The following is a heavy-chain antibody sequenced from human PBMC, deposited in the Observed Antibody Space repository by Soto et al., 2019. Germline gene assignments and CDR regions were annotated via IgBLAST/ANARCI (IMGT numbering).Heavy chain of an antibody. J-gene: IGHJ6*02. V-gene: IGHV3-53*01. CDR1: GFTVSSNY. Sequence: EVQLVESGGGLIQPGGPLRLSCAASGFTVSSNYMSWVRQAPGKGLEWVSVIYSGGSTYYADSVKGRFTISRDNSKNTLYLQMNSLRAEDTAVYYCARSSYYDYVWGRNYGMDVWGQGTTVTVSS. D-gene: IGHD3-16*01. CDR2: IYSGGST. CDR3: ARSSYYDYVWGRNYGMDV.